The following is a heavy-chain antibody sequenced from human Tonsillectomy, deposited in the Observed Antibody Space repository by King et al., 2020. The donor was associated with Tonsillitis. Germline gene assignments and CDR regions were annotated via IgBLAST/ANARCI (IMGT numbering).Heavy chain of an antibody. J-gene: IGHJ6*03. Sequence: QLVQSGGGLVQPGGSLRLTCAASGFTFSSYEMNWVRQAPGKGLEWVSYISTSGSTIYYADAVKGRFTISRDNAKNSLYLQMNSLRAEDTAVYYCARDRVNDTLTGYYNYYYYYMDVWGKGTTVTVSS. CDR2: ISTSGSTI. CDR1: GFTFSSYE. D-gene: IGHD3-9*01. CDR3: ARDRVNDTLTGYYNYYYYYMDV. V-gene: IGHV3-48*03.